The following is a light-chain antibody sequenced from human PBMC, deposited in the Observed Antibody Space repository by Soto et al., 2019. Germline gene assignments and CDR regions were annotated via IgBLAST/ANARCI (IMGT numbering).Light chain of an antibody. V-gene: IGKV1-5*03. CDR2: KAS. CDR3: QQYDRYWT. J-gene: IGKJ1*01. Sequence: DIQMTQSPSTLSASVGDRVTITCRASQSISTWLAWYQQKPGKAPKLLIYKASSLESGVPSRFSGSGSGTEFTLTISGLQPEDFATYYCQQYDRYWTFGQGTKVDIK. CDR1: QSISTW.